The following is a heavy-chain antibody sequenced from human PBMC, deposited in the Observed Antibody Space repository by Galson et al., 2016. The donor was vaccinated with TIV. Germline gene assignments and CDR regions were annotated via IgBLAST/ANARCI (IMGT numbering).Heavy chain of an antibody. CDR2: INAGTGDT. J-gene: IGHJ6*02. V-gene: IGHV1-3*01. CDR1: GYTITSYA. Sequence: SVKVSCKASGYTITSYAMHWVRQAPGQRFEWMGWINAGTGDTKFSQKFQGRVTLTRDTSARTVYMGLSSLTSEDTAVYYCARDFGGSFSPFYGMDVWGQGTTVTVSS. D-gene: IGHD3-16*01. CDR3: ARDFGGSFSPFYGMDV.